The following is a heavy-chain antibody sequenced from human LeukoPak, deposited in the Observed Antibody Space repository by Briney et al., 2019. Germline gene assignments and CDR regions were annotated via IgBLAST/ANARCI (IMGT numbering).Heavy chain of an antibody. V-gene: IGHV1-2*02. D-gene: IGHD3-10*01. CDR3: ARVWTPGYGSGSLPVSMDV. J-gene: IGHJ6*02. CDR2: INPNSGGT. Sequence: GASVKVSCKASGYTFTGYYMHWVRQAPGQGLEWMGWINPNSGGTNYAQKFQGRVTMTRDTSISTAYMELSRLRSDDTAVYYCARVWTPGYGSGSLPVSMDVWGQGTTVTVSS. CDR1: GYTFTGYY.